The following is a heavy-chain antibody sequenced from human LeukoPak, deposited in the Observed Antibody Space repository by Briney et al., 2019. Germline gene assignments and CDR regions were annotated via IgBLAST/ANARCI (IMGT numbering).Heavy chain of an antibody. CDR2: ISSSSSTI. D-gene: IGHD2-2*01. CDR1: GFTFSSYS. V-gene: IGHV3-48*04. Sequence: GGSLRLSCAASGFTFSSYSMNWVRQAPGKGLEWVSYISSSSSTIYYADSVKGRFTISRDNAKNSLYLQMNSLRAEDTAVYYCAAIAIGYCSSTSCYSGPPFDYWGQGTLVTVSS. CDR3: AAIAIGYCSSTSCYSGPPFDY. J-gene: IGHJ4*02.